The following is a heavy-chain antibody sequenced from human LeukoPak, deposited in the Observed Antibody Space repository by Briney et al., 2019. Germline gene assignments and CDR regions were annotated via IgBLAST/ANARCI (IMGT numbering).Heavy chain of an antibody. CDR2: IIPIFDTA. Sequence: AVKVSCKASGGTFSSYTISRGRHGPGQGLGWVWGIIPIFDTANYAQKFQGTVTITADTSTSTAYMEVGSPRYEDTAVYYCTRESHIVEVPAAIEYYYYYGMDVWGKGTTVTVSS. D-gene: IGHD2-2*01. J-gene: IGHJ6*04. CDR3: TRESHIVEVPAAIEYYYYYGMDV. CDR1: GGTFSSYT. V-gene: IGHV1-69*06.